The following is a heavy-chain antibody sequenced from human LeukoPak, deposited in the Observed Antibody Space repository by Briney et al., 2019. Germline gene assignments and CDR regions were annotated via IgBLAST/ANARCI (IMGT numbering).Heavy chain of an antibody. CDR2: IIPILGIA. J-gene: IGHJ4*02. Sequence: ASVKVSCKASGYTFTSYDISWVRQAPGRGLEWMGRIIPILGIANYAQKFQGRVTITADESTSTAYMELSSLRSEDTAVYYCARAYPYSSGWPDFDYWGQGTLVTVSS. CDR3: ARAYPYSSGWPDFDY. CDR1: GYTFTSYD. D-gene: IGHD6-19*01. V-gene: IGHV1-69*04.